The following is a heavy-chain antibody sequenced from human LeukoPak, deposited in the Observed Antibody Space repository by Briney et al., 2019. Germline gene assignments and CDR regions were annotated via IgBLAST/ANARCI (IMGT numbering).Heavy chain of an antibody. Sequence: ASVKVSCKASGYTFTSYGISWVRQAPGQGLEWMGWISAYNGNTNYAQKLQGRVTMTTDTSTSTAYMGLRSLRSDDTAVYYCARAYNYDFWSGYYKGDYYYYYYMDVWGKGTTVTVSS. CDR1: GYTFTSYG. CDR3: ARAYNYDFWSGYYKGDYYYYYYMDV. CDR2: ISAYNGNT. V-gene: IGHV1-18*01. J-gene: IGHJ6*03. D-gene: IGHD3-3*01.